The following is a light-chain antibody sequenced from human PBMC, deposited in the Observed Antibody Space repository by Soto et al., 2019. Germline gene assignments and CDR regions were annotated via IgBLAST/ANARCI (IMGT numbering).Light chain of an antibody. CDR1: QSISSW. CDR2: DAS. J-gene: IGKJ1*01. CDR3: QQYENYWT. Sequence: DIQITQSSSALSTTARDRVXXPXRASQSISSWLAWYQHKPGKAPKLLIYDASNLDSGVPSRFSGSGSGTEFSLTISNLQPDDCATYYCQQYENYWTFGQGTKVDVK. V-gene: IGKV1-5*01.